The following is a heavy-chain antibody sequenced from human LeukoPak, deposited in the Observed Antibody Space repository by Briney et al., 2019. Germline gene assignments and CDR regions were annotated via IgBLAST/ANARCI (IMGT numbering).Heavy chain of an antibody. J-gene: IGHJ5*02. CDR2: IYPGDSDT. CDR3: ARHRGYCSGGSCYSGWFDP. D-gene: IGHD2-15*01. V-gene: IGHV5-51*01. Sequence: GESLKISFKGSGYSFTSYWIGWVRQMPGKGLEWMGIIYPGDSDTRYSPSLQGQVTISADKSISTAYLQWSSLKASDTAMYYCARHRGYCSGGSCYSGWFDPWGQGTLVTVSS. CDR1: GYSFTSYW.